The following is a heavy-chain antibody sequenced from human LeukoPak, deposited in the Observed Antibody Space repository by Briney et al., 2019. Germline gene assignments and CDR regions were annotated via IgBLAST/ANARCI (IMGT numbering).Heavy chain of an antibody. V-gene: IGHV4-34*01. CDR3: ARGPPYYYDGGGYYYFDY. D-gene: IGHD3-22*01. J-gene: IGHJ4*02. CDR2: INHSGRT. CDR1: GESFSGYY. Sequence: LSETLSLTCAVYGESFSGYYWTWIRQPPGKGLEWIGEINHSGRTNYNPSLKSRLTISVDTSRNQFSLTLTSVTAADTAVYFCARGPPYYYDGGGYYYFDYWGQGTLVAVSS.